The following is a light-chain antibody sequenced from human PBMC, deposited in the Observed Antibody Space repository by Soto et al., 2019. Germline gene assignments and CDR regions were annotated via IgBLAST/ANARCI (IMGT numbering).Light chain of an antibody. CDR1: SSDVGGYNY. CDR2: DVS. V-gene: IGLV2-14*01. J-gene: IGLJ2*01. CDR3: SSYTSISTVV. Sequence: QSVLTQPASVSGSPGQSITISCTGTSSDVGGYNYVSWYQQHPGKAPKLIIYDVSNWPSGVSNRFSGSKSGNTASLTISGLQAEDEADYYCSSYTSISTVVFGGGTKLTVL.